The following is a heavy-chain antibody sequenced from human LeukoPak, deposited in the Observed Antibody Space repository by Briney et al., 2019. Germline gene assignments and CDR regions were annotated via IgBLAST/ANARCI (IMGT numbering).Heavy chain of an antibody. J-gene: IGHJ3*02. CDR2: TFYRSKWNN. Sequence: SQTLSLTCAISGDTVSSKRAAWNWIRQSPLRGLERLGRTFYRSKWNNDYAVALKGRITIKPDTSKNQFSLQLNSVTPEDTAVYYCAHLRTGTSDVFDIWGQGTTVTVSS. CDR1: GDTVSSKRAA. D-gene: IGHD2-8*02. CDR3: AHLRTGTSDVFDI. V-gene: IGHV6-1*01.